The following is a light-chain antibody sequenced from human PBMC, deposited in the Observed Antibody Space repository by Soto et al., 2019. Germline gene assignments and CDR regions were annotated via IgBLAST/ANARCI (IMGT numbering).Light chain of an antibody. CDR2: GAS. CDR1: QSVSSN. V-gene: IGKV3-15*01. CDR3: QQYSLWPLT. J-gene: IGKJ5*01. Sequence: EIVMTQSPATLSVSPGERATLSCMASQSVSSNLAWYQQKPGQAPRLLIHGASTRATGIPARFSGSGSGTEFTLTISSLQSEDSAVYFCQQYSLWPLTFGQGTRLEIK.